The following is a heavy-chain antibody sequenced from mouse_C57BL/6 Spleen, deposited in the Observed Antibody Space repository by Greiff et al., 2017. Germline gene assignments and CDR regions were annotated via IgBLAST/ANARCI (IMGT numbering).Heavy chain of an antibody. CDR1: GFTFSSYA. J-gene: IGHJ4*01. CDR2: ISDGGSYT. V-gene: IGHV5-4*01. Sequence: EVQLQQSGGGLVKPGGSLKLSCAASGFTFSSYAMSWVRQTPEKRLEWVATISDGGSYTYYPDNVKGRFTISRDNAKNNLYLQMSHLKSEDTAMYYCARDYGYDVDYYAMDYWGQGTSVTVSS. CDR3: ARDYGYDVDYYAMDY. D-gene: IGHD2-2*01.